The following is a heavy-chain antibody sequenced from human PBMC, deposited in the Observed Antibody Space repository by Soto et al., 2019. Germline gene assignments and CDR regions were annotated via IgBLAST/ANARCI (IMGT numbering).Heavy chain of an antibody. V-gene: IGHV1-69*01. J-gene: IGHJ4*02. Sequence: QVQLVQSGSEVKRPGSSVKVSCKTSGYIFKNFDIGWVRQSPGQGLEWMGEIIPLFNSTNYAKKFRGRVTVTADESTTAAYMERSRLTYDDTSVYFCASNAERNAQKFDFWGQGTLVTVSS. D-gene: IGHD1-1*01. CDR3: ASNAERNAQKFDF. CDR1: GYIFKNFD. CDR2: IIPLFNST.